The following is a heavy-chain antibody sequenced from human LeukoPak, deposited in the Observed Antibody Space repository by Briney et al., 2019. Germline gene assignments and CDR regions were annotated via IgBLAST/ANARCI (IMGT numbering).Heavy chain of an antibody. CDR1: GGSFSGYY. Sequence: QASETLSLTCAVYGGSFSGYYWSWIRQPPGKGLEWVSGIYGSGGASFYADSVKGRFTISRDNSQNTVFLQMDSLRDEDTALYYCAKDLRKDGIWDIDYWGQGTLVTVSS. V-gene: IGHV3-23*01. CDR3: AKDLRKDGIWDIDY. CDR2: IYGSGGAS. J-gene: IGHJ4*02. D-gene: IGHD1-14*01.